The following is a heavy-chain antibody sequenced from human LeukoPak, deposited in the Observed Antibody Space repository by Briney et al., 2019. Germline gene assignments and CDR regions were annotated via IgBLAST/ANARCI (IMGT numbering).Heavy chain of an antibody. CDR2: ISGGGST. Sequence: GGSLRLSCAASGFTFNNYAMSWVRQAPGQGLEWVSAISGGGSTYYADSVKGRFTISRDNSKNALYLQMHSLRAEDTAVYYCAKSRWETYAVRAFDIWGQGAMVTVSS. CDR1: GFTFNNYA. V-gene: IGHV3-23*01. CDR3: AKSRWETYAVRAFDI. J-gene: IGHJ3*02. D-gene: IGHD1-26*01.